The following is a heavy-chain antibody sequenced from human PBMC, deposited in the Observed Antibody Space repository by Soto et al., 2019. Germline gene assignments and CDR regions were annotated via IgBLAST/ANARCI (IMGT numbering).Heavy chain of an antibody. D-gene: IGHD3-10*01. CDR3: PRGGIMFRGFDVFDI. J-gene: IGHJ3*02. V-gene: IGHV3-48*01. Sequence: PGGSLRLSCAASGFTFSTYSMNWVRQAPGKGLEWVSYISSSSSTIFYTDSVKGRFTISRENDKNSLYLQMNSLRAGDTAVFYFPRGGIMFRGFDVFDIWGQGTVVSVSS. CDR2: ISSSSSTI. CDR1: GFTFSTYS.